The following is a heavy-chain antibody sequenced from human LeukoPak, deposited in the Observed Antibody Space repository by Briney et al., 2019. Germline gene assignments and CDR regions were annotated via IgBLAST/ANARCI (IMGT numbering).Heavy chain of an antibody. J-gene: IGHJ4*02. Sequence: PGGSLRLSCAASGFTFSSYGMHWVRQAPGKGLEWVAFIRYDGSNKYYADSVKGRFTISRDNSKNTLYLQMNSLRAEDTAVYYCASLALDYGSGSCHPWVYWGQGTLVTVSS. CDR3: ASLALDYGSGSCHPWVY. CDR2: IRYDGSNK. D-gene: IGHD3-10*01. CDR1: GFTFSSYG. V-gene: IGHV3-30*02.